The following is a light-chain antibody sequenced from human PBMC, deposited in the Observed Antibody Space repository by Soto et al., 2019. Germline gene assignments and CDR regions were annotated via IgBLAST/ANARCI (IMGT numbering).Light chain of an antibody. J-gene: IGKJ2*01. V-gene: IGKV3D-15*01. CDR2: GSS. Sequence: EIVMTQSPATLSVSLGERATLSCRASQSVGSTVAWYQQKPGQAPRLLIYGSSTRATGIPARFSGSGSGTDFTLTISSLQSEDFAVYYCHHYNKWPPYTFGQGTKLEIK. CDR3: HHYNKWPPYT. CDR1: QSVGST.